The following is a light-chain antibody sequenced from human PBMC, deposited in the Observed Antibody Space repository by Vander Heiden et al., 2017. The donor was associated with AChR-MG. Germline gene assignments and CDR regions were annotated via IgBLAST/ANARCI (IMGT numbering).Light chain of an antibody. CDR3: QQYYSYSLWT. CDR2: DAS. CDR1: QSISSW. Sequence: DIQITHSPPTLSASVGHRVTITCRASQSISSWLAWYQQKPGKAPKLLIYDASSLESGVPSRFSGSGSGKEFTLTISSRQPDDFAAYYCQQYYSYSLWTFGQGTKVEIK. V-gene: IGKV1-5*01. J-gene: IGKJ1*01.